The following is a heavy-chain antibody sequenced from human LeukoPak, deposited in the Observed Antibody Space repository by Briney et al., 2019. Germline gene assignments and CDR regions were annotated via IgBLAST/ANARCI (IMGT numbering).Heavy chain of an antibody. CDR3: ARMMMVRGVRWFDP. Sequence: KVSCKASGGTFSSYAISWVRQATGQGLEWMGWMNPNSGNTGYAQKFQGRVTMTRNTSISTAYMELSSLRSEDTAVYYCARMMMVRGVRWFDPWGQGTLVTVSS. V-gene: IGHV1-8*02. CDR2: MNPNSGNT. D-gene: IGHD3-10*01. J-gene: IGHJ5*02. CDR1: GGTFSSYA.